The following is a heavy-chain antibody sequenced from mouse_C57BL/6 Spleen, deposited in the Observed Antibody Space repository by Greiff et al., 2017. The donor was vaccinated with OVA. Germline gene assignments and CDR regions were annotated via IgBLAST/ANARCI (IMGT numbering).Heavy chain of an antibody. V-gene: IGHV1-69*01. CDR2: LDPFYSSP. J-gene: IGHJ1*03. CDR1: GYTFTSYW. D-gene: IGHD1-1*01. Sequence: QVQLQQPGAELVMPGASVKLSCKASGYTFTSYWMHWVKQRPGQGLAWIGELDPFYSSPHYNQKFTGKSTLTVDKSSSTAYMQLSSLTSEDSAVDDCARTLSSYWYFDVWGTGTTVTVSS. CDR3: ARTLSSYWYFDV.